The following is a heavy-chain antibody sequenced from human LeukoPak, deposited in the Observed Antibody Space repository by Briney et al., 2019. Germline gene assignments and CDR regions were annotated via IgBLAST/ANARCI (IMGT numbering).Heavy chain of an antibody. V-gene: IGHV3-30*18. CDR1: GFIFSSYG. CDR3: AKGGEICSGGSCSPGY. Sequence: GRSLRLSCAASGFIFSSYGMHWVRQAPGKGLEWVAVLSSDGSNKYYTDSVKGRFTISRDNSKDTLYLQMNSLRVGDTALYYCAKGGEICSGGSCSPGYWGQGTLVTVSS. D-gene: IGHD2-15*01. CDR2: LSSDGSNK. J-gene: IGHJ4*02.